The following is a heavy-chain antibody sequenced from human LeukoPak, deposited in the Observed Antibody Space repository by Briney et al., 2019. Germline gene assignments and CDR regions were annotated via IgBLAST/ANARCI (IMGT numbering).Heavy chain of an antibody. CDR2: IYHSGTT. D-gene: IGHD4-11*01. CDR1: TYSISSGYH. CDR3: ARTTVTTPARCPFDY. Sequence: SETLSLTCAVSTYSISSGYHWGWIRQPPGKGLEWIGSIYHSGTTYYNSSLKGRVTISVDTSKNQFSLKLTSVTAADTALYYCARTTVTTPARCPFDYWGQGTLVTVSS. J-gene: IGHJ4*02. V-gene: IGHV4-38-2*01.